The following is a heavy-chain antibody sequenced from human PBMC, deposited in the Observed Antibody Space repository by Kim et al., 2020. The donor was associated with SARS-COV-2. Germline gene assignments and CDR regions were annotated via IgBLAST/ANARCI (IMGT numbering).Heavy chain of an antibody. CDR3: ATVVLGMGATTRMEGAFDI. CDR1: GYTLTELS. V-gene: IGHV1-24*01. Sequence: ASVKVSCKVSGYTLTELSMHWVRQAPGKGLEWMGGFDPEDGETIYAQKFQGRVTMTEDTSTDTAYMELSSLRSEDTAVYYCATVVLGMGATTRMEGAFDIWGQGTMVTVSS. D-gene: IGHD1-26*01. CDR2: FDPEDGET. J-gene: IGHJ3*02.